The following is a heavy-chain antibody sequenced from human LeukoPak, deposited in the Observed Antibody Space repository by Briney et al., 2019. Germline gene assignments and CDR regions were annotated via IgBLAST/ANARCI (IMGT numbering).Heavy chain of an antibody. J-gene: IGHJ5*02. CDR2: INTNTGNP. Sequence: ASVKVSCKASGYTFTTYVMNWVRQAPGQGLEWMGWINTNTGNPTYAQGFTGRFVFSLDTSVSTAYLQISSLKADDTAVYYCARANLWFGELGWIDPWGQGTLVTVSS. V-gene: IGHV7-4-1*02. CDR3: ARANLWFGELGWIDP. D-gene: IGHD3-10*01. CDR1: GYTFTTYV.